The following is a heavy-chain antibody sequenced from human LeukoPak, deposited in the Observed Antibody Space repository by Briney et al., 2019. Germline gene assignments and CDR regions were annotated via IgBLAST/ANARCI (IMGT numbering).Heavy chain of an antibody. CDR3: AKDRNRGGSYNLNY. V-gene: IGHV3-30*02. J-gene: IGHJ4*02. D-gene: IGHD2-15*01. Sequence: GGSLRLSCAASGFTFSSYGMHWVRQAPGKGLEWVAFIRYDGSNKYYADSVKGRFTISRDNSKNTLYPQMNSLRAEDTAVYYCAKDRNRGGSYNLNYWGQGTLVTVSS. CDR2: IRYDGSNK. CDR1: GFTFSSYG.